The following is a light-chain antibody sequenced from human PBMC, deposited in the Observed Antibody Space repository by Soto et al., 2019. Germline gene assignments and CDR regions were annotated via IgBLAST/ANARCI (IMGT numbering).Light chain of an antibody. CDR3: QSYDSGLSAVV. V-gene: IGLV1-40*01. CDR2: GNS. J-gene: IGLJ2*01. CDR1: SSNIGAGYD. Sequence: QSVLTQPPSVSGAPGQRVTISCTGSSSNIGAGYDVHWYQQLPGTAPKLLIYGNSNRPSGVPDRFSGSKSGTSASLAITGLQAEDEADYYCQSYDSGLSAVVFGKGTQLTVL.